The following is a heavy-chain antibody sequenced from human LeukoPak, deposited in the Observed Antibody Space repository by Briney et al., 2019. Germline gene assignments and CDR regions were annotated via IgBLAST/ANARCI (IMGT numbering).Heavy chain of an antibody. J-gene: IGHJ4*02. V-gene: IGHV3-48*03. Sequence: GGSLRLSCTASGFTFSSHEMNWVRQAPGKGLEWVSHISRSGGARYYADSVKGRFTISRDNAKSSLYLQMNSVRAEDTAVYYCARSYDGSGFFDYWGQGTLVSVSS. CDR1: GFTFSSHE. D-gene: IGHD3-22*01. CDR3: ARSYDGSGFFDY. CDR2: ISRSGGAR.